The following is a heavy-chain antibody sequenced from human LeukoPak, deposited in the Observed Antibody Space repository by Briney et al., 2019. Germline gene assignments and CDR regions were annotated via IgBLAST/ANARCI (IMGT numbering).Heavy chain of an antibody. CDR1: GGSISSYY. Sequence: PSETLSLTCTGSGGSISSYYWGWIRQPPGKGLEWIGSIYHSGSTYYNPSLKSRVTISVDTSKNQFSPKLSSVTAADTAVYYCASVGTFGDWFDTSGQGTLVTVSS. D-gene: IGHD3-10*01. CDR2: IYHSGST. CDR3: ASVGTFGDWFDT. V-gene: IGHV4-38-2*02. J-gene: IGHJ5*02.